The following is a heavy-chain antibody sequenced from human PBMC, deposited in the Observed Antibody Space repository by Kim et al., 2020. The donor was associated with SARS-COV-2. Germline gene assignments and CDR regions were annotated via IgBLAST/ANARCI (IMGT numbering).Heavy chain of an antibody. Sequence: TTDYAAPVKGRFTISRDDSKNPLYLQRNSLKTEDTAVYYCTTDRGSSGCIDWGQGTLVTVSS. V-gene: IGHV3-15*01. D-gene: IGHD6-19*01. J-gene: IGHJ4*02. CDR2: TT. CDR3: TTDRGSSGCID.